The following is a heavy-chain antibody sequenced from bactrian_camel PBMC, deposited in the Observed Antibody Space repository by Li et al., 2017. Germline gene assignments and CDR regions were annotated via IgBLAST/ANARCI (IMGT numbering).Heavy chain of an antibody. D-gene: IGHD1*01. CDR2: IGTNGVT. CDR3: AAAISDLPVDVVATLGHWSFSY. V-gene: IGHV3S6*01. J-gene: IGHJ4*01. Sequence: HVQLVESGGGSVPPGGSLRLSCAASGYSASAYCLAWFRQAPGKARDGVAGIGTNGVTRVADSVKGRFTISKDDAKYTLYLQMNNLEPEDTATYYCAAAISDLPVDVVATLGHWSFSYWGPGTQVTVS. CDR1: GYSASAYC.